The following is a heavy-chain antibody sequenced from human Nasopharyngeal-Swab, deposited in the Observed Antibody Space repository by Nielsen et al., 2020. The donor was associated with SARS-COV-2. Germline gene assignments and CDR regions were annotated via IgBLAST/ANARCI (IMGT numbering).Heavy chain of an antibody. CDR2: IYHSGST. V-gene: IGHV4-30-2*01. J-gene: IGHJ4*02. Sequence: SETLSLTCAVSGGSISSGGYSWSWIRQPPGKGLEWIGYIYHSGSTYYNPSLKSRVTISVDRSKNQFSLKLSSVTAADTAVYYCAREVAGSSVYYFDYWGQGTLVTVSS. CDR3: AREVAGSSVYYFDY. CDR1: GGSISSGGYS. D-gene: IGHD6-19*01.